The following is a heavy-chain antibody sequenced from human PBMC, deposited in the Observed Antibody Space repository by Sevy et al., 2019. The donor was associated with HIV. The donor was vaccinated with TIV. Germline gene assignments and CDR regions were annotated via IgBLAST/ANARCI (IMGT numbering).Heavy chain of an antibody. Sequence: GESLKISCTASGFTFSNFGMHWVRQVPGKGLEGVTFIRYDGSDKYYADSVKGRFTISRDDSKNTLYLQMDSLRAEDTAIYYCAKDVSGPGRRYFDYWGQGTLVTVSS. CDR3: AKDVSGPGRRYFDY. D-gene: IGHD2-15*01. CDR1: GFTFSNFG. J-gene: IGHJ4*02. CDR2: IRYDGSDK. V-gene: IGHV3-30*02.